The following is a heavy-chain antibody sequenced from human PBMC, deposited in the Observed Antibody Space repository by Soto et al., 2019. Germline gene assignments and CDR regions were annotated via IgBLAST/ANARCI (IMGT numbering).Heavy chain of an antibody. CDR1: GGTFSSYA. J-gene: IGHJ2*01. CDR3: ARDKIVVVPASIRAKTYWYFDL. CDR2: IIPIFGTA. D-gene: IGHD2-2*02. Sequence: QVQLVQSGAEVKKPGSSVNVSCKASGGTFSSYAISWVRQAPGQGLEWMGGIIPIFGTANYAQKFQGRVTITADESTSTAYMELSSLRSEDTAVYYCARDKIVVVPASIRAKTYWYFDLWGRGTLVTVCS. V-gene: IGHV1-69*01.